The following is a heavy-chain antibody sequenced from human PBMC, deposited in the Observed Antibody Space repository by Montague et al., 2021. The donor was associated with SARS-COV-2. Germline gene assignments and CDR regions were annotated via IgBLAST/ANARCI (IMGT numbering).Heavy chain of an antibody. J-gene: IGHJ3*02. Sequence: TLSLTCTVSGGSISSGGYYWSWNRQHPGKGLEWIGYIYYSGSTYYNPSLKSRVTISVDTSKNQFSLKLSSVTAADTAVYYCARDTRYDSSGYYLGSAFDIWGQGTMVTVSS. CDR3: ARDTRYDSSGYYLGSAFDI. V-gene: IGHV4-31*03. CDR2: IYYSGST. D-gene: IGHD3-22*01. CDR1: GGSISSGGYY.